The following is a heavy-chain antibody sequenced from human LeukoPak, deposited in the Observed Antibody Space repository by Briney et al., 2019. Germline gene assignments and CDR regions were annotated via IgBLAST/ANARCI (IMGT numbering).Heavy chain of an antibody. Sequence: GSSVKVSCKASGGTSSSYAISWVRQAPGQGLEWMGRVIPILGIANYAQKFQGRVTITADKSTSTAYMELSSLRSEDTAVYYCAGTMVRGVIGYWGQGTLVTVSS. V-gene: IGHV1-69*04. CDR2: VIPILGIA. CDR3: AGTMVRGVIGY. D-gene: IGHD3-10*01. J-gene: IGHJ4*02. CDR1: GGTSSSYA.